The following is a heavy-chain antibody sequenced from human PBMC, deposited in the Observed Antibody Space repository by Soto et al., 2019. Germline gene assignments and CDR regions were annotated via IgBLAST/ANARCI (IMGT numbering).Heavy chain of an antibody. CDR1: GFTFISYA. CDR2: ISGSGGST. D-gene: IGHD6-19*01. J-gene: IGHJ6*02. V-gene: IGHV3-23*01. Sequence: GGSLRLSCAASGFTFISYAMSWVLQAPWKGLEWVSAISGSGGSTYYADSVKGRFTISRDNSKNMLSLQMNSLRGEDSAVYYCARLPGPLVAVLYLDPVDGRQPVSDADVWGPGTALTVAS. CDR3: ARLPGPLVAVLYLDPVDGRQPVSDADV.